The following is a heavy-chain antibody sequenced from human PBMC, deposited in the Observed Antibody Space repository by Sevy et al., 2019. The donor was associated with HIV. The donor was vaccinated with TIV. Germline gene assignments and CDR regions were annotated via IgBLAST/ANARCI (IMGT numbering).Heavy chain of an antibody. CDR3: AREGGYTDQGMDV. Sequence: GGSLRLSCAASGFTFSSYSMKWVRQAPGKGLEWLSYIDSRSSNIYYADSVKGRFTVSRDNAKNSLYVQMNSLRGEDTAVYYCAREGGYTDQGMDVWGQGTTVTVSS. D-gene: IGHD5-12*01. CDR2: IDSRSSNI. CDR1: GFTFSSYS. V-gene: IGHV3-48*01. J-gene: IGHJ6*02.